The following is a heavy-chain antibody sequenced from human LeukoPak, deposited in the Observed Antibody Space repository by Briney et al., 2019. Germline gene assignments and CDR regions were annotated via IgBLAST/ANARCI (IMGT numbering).Heavy chain of an antibody. CDR3: ARNYHDSSGSSAFDI. CDR1: GGSISSYY. J-gene: IGHJ3*02. D-gene: IGHD3-22*01. CDR2: IYTSGST. Sequence: PSETLSLTCTVSGGSISSYYWSWIRQPPGKGLEWIGYIYTSGSTNYNPSLKSRVTISVDTSKNQFSLKLSSVTAADTAVYYCARNYHDSSGSSAFDIWGQGTMVTVSS. V-gene: IGHV4-4*09.